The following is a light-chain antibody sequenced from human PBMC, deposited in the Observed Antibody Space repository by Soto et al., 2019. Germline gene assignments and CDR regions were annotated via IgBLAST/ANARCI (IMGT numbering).Light chain of an antibody. J-gene: IGKJ3*01. CDR2: AAS. Sequence: EIVLTQSPGTLSLSPGERATLSCRASQSVSSSYLAWYRQKPGQAPRLLIYAASSRATGTPDRFSGSGSGTDFTLTISRLEPEDFAVYYCQQYGSSFTFGPGTKVHIK. CDR3: QQYGSSFT. CDR1: QSVSSSY. V-gene: IGKV3-20*01.